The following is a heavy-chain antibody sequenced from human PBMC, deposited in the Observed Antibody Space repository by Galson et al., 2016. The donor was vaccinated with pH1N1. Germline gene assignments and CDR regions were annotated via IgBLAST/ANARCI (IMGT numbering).Heavy chain of an antibody. J-gene: IGHJ4*02. CDR1: GFTFDDYA. CDR2: ISWNSGSI. V-gene: IGHV3-9*01. D-gene: IGHD5-18*01. Sequence: SLRLSCAASGFTFDDYAMYWVQQAPGKGLEWVSGISWNSGSIGYADSVKGRFTISRDNAKNSLYLQMNSLRAEDTALYYCAKVRGYSYGPFEYWGQGTLVTVSS. CDR3: AKVRGYSYGPFEY.